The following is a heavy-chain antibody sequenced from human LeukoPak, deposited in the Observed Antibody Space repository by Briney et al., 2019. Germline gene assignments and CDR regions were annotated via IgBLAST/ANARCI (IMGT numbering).Heavy chain of an antibody. CDR2: IKQDGSEK. CDR1: GFTFNTYA. J-gene: IGHJ2*01. Sequence: GGSLRLSCAASGFTFNTYAINWVRQAPGKGLEWVANIKQDGSEKYYVDSVKGRFTISRDNAKNSLYLQMNSLRAEDTAVYYCARIVGYCSSTSCYLQYPINWYFDLWGRGTLVTVSS. CDR3: ARIVGYCSSTSCYLQYPINWYFDL. V-gene: IGHV3-7*01. D-gene: IGHD2-2*01.